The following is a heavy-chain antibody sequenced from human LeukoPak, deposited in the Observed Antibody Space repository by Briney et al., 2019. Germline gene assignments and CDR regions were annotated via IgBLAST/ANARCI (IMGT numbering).Heavy chain of an antibody. CDR1: GGSISSGSHY. Sequence: SETLSLTCTVSGGSISSGSHYWSWIRQPAGKGLEWIGRIYTSGSTNYNPSLKSRVTMSVDTSKNQFSLKLSSVTAADTAVYYCAGQRVSSGSQIWGQGTLVTVSS. CDR2: IYTSGST. V-gene: IGHV4-61*02. CDR3: AGQRVSSGSQI. J-gene: IGHJ4*02. D-gene: IGHD3-22*01.